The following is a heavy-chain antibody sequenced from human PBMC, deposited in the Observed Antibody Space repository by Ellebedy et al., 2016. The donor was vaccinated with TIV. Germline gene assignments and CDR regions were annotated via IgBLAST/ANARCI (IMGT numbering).Heavy chain of an antibody. Sequence: ASVKVSCKASGGTFSSYAISWVRQAPGQGLEWMGWINPNSGGTNYAQKFQGRVTMTRDTSISTAYMELSRLRSDDTAVYYCARVGDSSWYLSPPDNFDYWGQGTLVTVSS. CDR2: INPNSGGT. V-gene: IGHV1-2*02. CDR1: GGTFSSYA. D-gene: IGHD6-13*01. CDR3: ARVGDSSWYLSPPDNFDY. J-gene: IGHJ4*02.